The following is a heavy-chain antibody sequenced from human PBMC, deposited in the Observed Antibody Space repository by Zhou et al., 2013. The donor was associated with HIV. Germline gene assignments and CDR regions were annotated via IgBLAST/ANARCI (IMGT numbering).Heavy chain of an antibody. CDR1: GFTFRNYA. D-gene: IGHD3-22*01. Sequence: EVQLLESGGGLVRPGGSVRLSCVASGFTFRNYAMSWVRQAPGKGPEWVSGISESGEDTYYADSVRGRFTISRDNSKNTLFLQMNSLRAEDTALYYCADHYYEASGNPYRGCWGQGTLVTVSS. CDR3: ADHYYEASGNPYRGC. J-gene: IGHJ4*02. CDR2: ISESGEDT. V-gene: IGHV3-23*01.